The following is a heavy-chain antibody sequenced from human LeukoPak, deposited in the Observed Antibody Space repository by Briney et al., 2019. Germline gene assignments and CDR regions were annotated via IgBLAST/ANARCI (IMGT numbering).Heavy chain of an antibody. CDR2: IYYDGST. V-gene: IGHV4-39*07. Sequence: SETLSLTCTVSGDSISSKSYYWGWIRQSPGKGLEWIGNIYYDGSTYHNPSLKSRVSMSVDTSKNQFSLKLSSVTAADTAVYYCARSQQLIRTFDSWGQGTLVAVSS. CDR1: GDSISSKSYY. J-gene: IGHJ4*02. CDR3: ARSQQLIRTFDS. D-gene: IGHD6-13*01.